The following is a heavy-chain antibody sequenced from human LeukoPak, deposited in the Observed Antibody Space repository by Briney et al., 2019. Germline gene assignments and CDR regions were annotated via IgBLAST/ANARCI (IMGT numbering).Heavy chain of an antibody. V-gene: IGHV1-2*02. Sequence: ASVTVSCKASGYTFTGYYMHWVRQAPGQGLEGMGWINPNSGGTNYAQKFQGRVTMTRDTTISTAYMELSRLRSDDTAVYYCARELRFLEWLLIDYWGQGTLVTVSS. CDR1: GYTFTGYY. D-gene: IGHD3-3*01. J-gene: IGHJ4*02. CDR2: INPNSGGT. CDR3: ARELRFLEWLLIDY.